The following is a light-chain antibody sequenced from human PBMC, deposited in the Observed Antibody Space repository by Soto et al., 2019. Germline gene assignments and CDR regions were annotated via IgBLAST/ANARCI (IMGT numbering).Light chain of an antibody. Sequence: DIQMTQSPSTLSGSVGDRVTITCRASQSISSWLAWCQQKPGKAPKVLIYRASNLESGVPSRFSGSGSGTEFTLTISSLQPDDFATYYCQHYNSYPLTFGQGTKVDIK. CDR3: QHYNSYPLT. CDR2: RAS. V-gene: IGKV1-5*03. J-gene: IGKJ1*01. CDR1: QSISSW.